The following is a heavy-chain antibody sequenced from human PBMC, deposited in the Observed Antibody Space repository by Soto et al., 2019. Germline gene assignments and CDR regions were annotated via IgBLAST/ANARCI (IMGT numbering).Heavy chain of an antibody. V-gene: IGHV3-7*03. D-gene: IGHD3-16*01. CDR2: IKQDGSEK. CDR3: ARDLFEAARRGEYAFDI. Sequence: LRLSCAASAFTFSSYWMSWVRQAPGKGLEWVANIKQDGSEKYYVDSVKGRFTISRDNAKNSLYLQMNSLRAEDTAVYYCARDLFEAARRGEYAFDIWGQGTMVTVSS. CDR1: AFTFSSYW. J-gene: IGHJ3*02.